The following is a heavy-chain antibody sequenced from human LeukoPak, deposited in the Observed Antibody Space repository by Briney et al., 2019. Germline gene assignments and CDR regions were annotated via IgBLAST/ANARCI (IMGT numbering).Heavy chain of an antibody. CDR2: ISFDGNNK. CDR1: GFTFSTHG. CDR3: AKCLPGTTSANYFYYYGMDV. Sequence: GGSLRLSCAVSGFTFSTHGMHWVRQAPGKGLEWVAVISFDGNNKYYADSVKGRFTISRDNSKNTLYLQMNSLRAKDTAVYYCAKCLPGTTSANYFYYYGMDVWGQGTTVTVSS. V-gene: IGHV3-30*18. J-gene: IGHJ6*02. D-gene: IGHD1/OR15-1a*01.